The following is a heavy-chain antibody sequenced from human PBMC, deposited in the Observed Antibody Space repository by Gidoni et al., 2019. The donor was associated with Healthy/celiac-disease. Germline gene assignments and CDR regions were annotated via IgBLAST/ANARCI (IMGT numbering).Heavy chain of an antibody. CDR1: GFTFSSYA. Sequence: EVQLLESGGGLVQPGGSLRLSCAAFGFTFSSYAMSWVRQAPGKGLEWGSAISGSGGSTYYADSGKGRFTISRDNSKNTLYLQMNSLRAEDTAVYYCARNIAPAAISNWFDPWGQGTLVTVSS. D-gene: IGHD2-2*01. J-gene: IGHJ5*02. CDR3: ARNIAPAAISNWFDP. CDR2: ISGSGGST. V-gene: IGHV3-23*01.